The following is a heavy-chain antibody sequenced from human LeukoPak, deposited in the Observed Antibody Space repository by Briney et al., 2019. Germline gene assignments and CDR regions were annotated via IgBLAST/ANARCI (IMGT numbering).Heavy chain of an antibody. D-gene: IGHD3-16*01. CDR2: ISSSSGTI. V-gene: IGHV3-48*01. Sequence: GSLKLSRSGSGFTFSTYSMNWVRQGPGKGLEWVSYISSSSGTIYYADSVKGRFTISRDNAKNSLYLQMNSLRAEDTALYYCARRSEFGVLYYMDVWGKGTTVTVSS. CDR1: GFTFSTYS. CDR3: ARRSEFGVLYYMDV. J-gene: IGHJ6*03.